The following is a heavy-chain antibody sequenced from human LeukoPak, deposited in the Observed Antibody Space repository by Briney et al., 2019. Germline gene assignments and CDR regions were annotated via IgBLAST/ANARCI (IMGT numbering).Heavy chain of an antibody. CDR2: IGTTTSTI. D-gene: IGHD3-3*01. CDR3: ARGGYYDFWSGYKPIDYFDY. V-gene: IGHV3-48*04. J-gene: IGHJ4*02. Sequence: GGSLRLSCAASGFTLSSFGMNWVRQAPGKGLEWVSYIGTTTSTIYYADSVKGRFTISRDNAKNSLYLQMNSLRAEDTAVYYCARGGYYDFWSGYKPIDYFDYWGQGTLVTVSS. CDR1: GFTLSSFG.